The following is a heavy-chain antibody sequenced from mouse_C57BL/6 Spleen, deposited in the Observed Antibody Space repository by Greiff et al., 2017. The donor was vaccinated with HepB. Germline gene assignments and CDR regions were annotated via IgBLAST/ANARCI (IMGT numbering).Heavy chain of an antibody. CDR2: INPSSGYT. J-gene: IGHJ3*01. V-gene: IGHV1-7*01. CDR3: VPELEGFAY. D-gene: IGHD4-1*01. Sequence: QVQLQQSGAELAKPGASVKLSCKASGYTFTSYWMHWVKQRPGQGLEWIGYINPSSGYTKYNQKFKDKATLTADKSSSTAYMQLSSLTYEGSAVYYCVPELEGFAYWGQGTLVTVSA. CDR1: GYTFTSYW.